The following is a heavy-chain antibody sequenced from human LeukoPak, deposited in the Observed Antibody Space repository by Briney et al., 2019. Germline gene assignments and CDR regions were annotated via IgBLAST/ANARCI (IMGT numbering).Heavy chain of an antibody. Sequence: SETLSLTCTVSGGSINTSYWSWIRQPPGKGLEWLGYIYSDGSTNYNPSLKSRLTISVDTSKNQFSLKLSSVIAADTAVYYCARLLSSGRSDYWGQGTLVTVSS. CDR3: ARLLSSGRSDY. D-gene: IGHD3-22*01. CDR1: GGSINTSY. J-gene: IGHJ4*02. CDR2: IYSDGST. V-gene: IGHV4-59*01.